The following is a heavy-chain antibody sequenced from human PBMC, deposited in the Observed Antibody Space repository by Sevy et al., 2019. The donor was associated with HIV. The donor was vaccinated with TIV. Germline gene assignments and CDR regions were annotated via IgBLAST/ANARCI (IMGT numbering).Heavy chain of an antibody. V-gene: IGHV3-23*01. J-gene: IGHJ4*02. CDR3: AKAYGSGSYYNDY. Sequence: GGSLRLSCAASGFTFSSYAMSWVRQAPGKGLEWVSAISGSGGSTYYADSVKGRFTISRDNSENTLYLQMNSLRAEDTAVYYCAKAYGSGSYYNDYWGQGTLVTVSS. D-gene: IGHD3-10*01. CDR1: GFTFSSYA. CDR2: ISGSGGST.